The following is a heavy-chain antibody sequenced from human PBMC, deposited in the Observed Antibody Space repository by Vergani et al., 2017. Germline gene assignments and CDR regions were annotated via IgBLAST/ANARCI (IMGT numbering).Heavy chain of an antibody. J-gene: IGHJ6*03. D-gene: IGHD3-3*01. V-gene: IGHV4-61*01. CDR3: AXSNQGGKDDYDFWSGYYRGYMDV. CDR2: IYYSGST. Sequence: QVQLQESGPGLVKPSYTLSLPFPLSFFSFIILTYYFSWILHPPVHLLYFVLYIYYSGSTNYNPSLKSRVTIAVDTSKNQFALKLSSGTAADTAVYYCAXSNQGGKDDYDFWSGYYRGYMDVWGKGTTVTVSS. CDR1: FFSFIILTYY.